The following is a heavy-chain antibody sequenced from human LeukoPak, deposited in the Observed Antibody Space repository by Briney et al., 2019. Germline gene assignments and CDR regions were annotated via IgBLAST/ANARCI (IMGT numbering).Heavy chain of an antibody. J-gene: IGHJ4*02. CDR3: ATDTYSLENDY. V-gene: IGHV3-48*01. CDR2: ISSSSDTI. CDR1: GLIFSNYN. D-gene: IGHD2-15*01. Sequence: GRSLRLSCAASGLIFSNYNMNWVRQAPGKGLEWISYISSSSDTIYYTDSVKGRFTISRDNARNSLYLQMNSLRAEDTAVYYCATDTYSLENDYWGQGILVTVSS.